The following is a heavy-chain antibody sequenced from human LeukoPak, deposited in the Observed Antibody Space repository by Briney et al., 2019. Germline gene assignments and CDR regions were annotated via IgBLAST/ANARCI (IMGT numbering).Heavy chain of an antibody. Sequence: ASVKVSCKASGYTFTSYDINWVRQATGQGLEWMGWMNPNSGNTGYAQKFQGRVTMTRDTSTSTVYMELSSLRSEDTAVYYCARARGSDSSSNYYMDVWGKGTTVTVSS. CDR3: ARARGSDSSSNYYMDV. D-gene: IGHD6-13*01. J-gene: IGHJ6*03. CDR1: GYTFTSYD. CDR2: MNPNSGNT. V-gene: IGHV1-8*01.